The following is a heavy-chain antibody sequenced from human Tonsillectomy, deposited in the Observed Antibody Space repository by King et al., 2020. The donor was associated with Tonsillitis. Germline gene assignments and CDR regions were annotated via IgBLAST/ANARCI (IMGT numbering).Heavy chain of an antibody. D-gene: IGHD3-22*01. J-gene: IGHJ5*02. CDR3: ARHINRVVVITTHDDIGARQNWFDP. V-gene: IGHV4-39*01. CDR1: GGSISSSNYY. CDR2: IYYNGRT. Sequence: QLQESGPGLVKPSETLSLTCTVSGGSISSSNYYWGWIRQPPGKGLEWIGSIYYNGRTYYNPSLKSRVTISVDTSNNQFSLKLSSVTAADTAVYYCARHINRVVVITTHDDIGARQNWFDPWGQGTLVTVSS.